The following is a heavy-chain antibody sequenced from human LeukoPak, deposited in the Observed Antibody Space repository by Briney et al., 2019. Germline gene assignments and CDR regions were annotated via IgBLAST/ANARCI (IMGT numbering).Heavy chain of an antibody. CDR3: AKDHYDILTGYYFWYDY. V-gene: IGHV3-23*01. J-gene: IGHJ4*02. D-gene: IGHD3-9*01. Sequence: GGSLRLSCAASGFTFSSYAMSWVRQAPGEGLEWVSAISGSGGSTYYADSVKGRFTISRDNSKNTLYLQMNSLRAEDTAVYYCAKDHYDILTGYYFWYDYWGQGTLVTVSS. CDR2: ISGSGGST. CDR1: GFTFSSYA.